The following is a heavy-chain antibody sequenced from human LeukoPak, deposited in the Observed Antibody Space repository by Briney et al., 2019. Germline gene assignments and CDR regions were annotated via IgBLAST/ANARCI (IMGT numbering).Heavy chain of an antibody. CDR1: EFTFSSYA. Sequence: RSLRLSCAASEFTFSSYAMSWVRQAPGKGLEWVSGISGSGGRTYYADSVKGRFTISRDNSKNTLYLQINSLRAEDTAVYYCAKAVSEQQFDYWGQGTLVTVSS. D-gene: IGHD6-13*01. V-gene: IGHV3-23*01. J-gene: IGHJ4*02. CDR3: AKAVSEQQFDY. CDR2: ISGSGGRT.